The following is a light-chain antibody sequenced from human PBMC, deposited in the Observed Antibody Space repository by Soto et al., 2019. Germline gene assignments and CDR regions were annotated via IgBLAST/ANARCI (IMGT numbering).Light chain of an antibody. CDR2: AAS. Sequence: RVSLSAAAVCLSTGDRVTIACRASQGISSYLAWYQQKPGKPPKILIYAASTLQSGVPSRFSGSGSGTDFTLTISCLQSEDFATYYCPHYSSYPRPFGQGSMV. CDR3: PHYSSYPRP. CDR1: QGISSY. J-gene: IGKJ1*01. V-gene: IGKV1-8*01.